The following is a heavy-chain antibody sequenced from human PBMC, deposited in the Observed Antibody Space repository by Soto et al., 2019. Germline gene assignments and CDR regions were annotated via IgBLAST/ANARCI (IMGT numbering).Heavy chain of an antibody. CDR2: IYHSGST. J-gene: IGHJ5*02. Sequence: PSETLSLTCAVSGYSISSGYYWGWIRQPPGKGLEWIGSIYHSGSTYYNPSLKSRVTISVDTSKNQFSLTLSSVAAAVTAVYYCERDRRWELPPNWFDPWGQGTLVTVSS. V-gene: IGHV4-38-2*02. CDR1: GYSISSGYY. D-gene: IGHD1-26*01. CDR3: ERDRRWELPPNWFDP.